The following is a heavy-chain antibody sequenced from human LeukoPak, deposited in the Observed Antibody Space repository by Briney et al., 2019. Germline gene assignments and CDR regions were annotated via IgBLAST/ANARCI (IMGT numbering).Heavy chain of an antibody. D-gene: IGHD5-24*01. V-gene: IGHV1-24*01. CDR2: FDPEDGET. Sequence: GASVKVSCKVSGYTLTELSMHWVRQAPGKGLEWMGGFDPEDGETIYAQKFQGRVTMTEDTSTDTAYMELSSLRSEDTAVYYCASHRSMATRQAHFDYWGQGTLVTVSS. CDR3: ASHRSMATRQAHFDY. CDR1: GYTLTELS. J-gene: IGHJ4*02.